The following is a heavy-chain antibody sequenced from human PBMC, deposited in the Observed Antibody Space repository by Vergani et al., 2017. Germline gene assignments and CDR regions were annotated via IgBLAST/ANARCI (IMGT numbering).Heavy chain of an antibody. CDR1: GFTFSSYA. J-gene: IGHJ4*02. CDR2: ISYDGSNK. Sequence: QVQLVESGGGVVQPGRSLRLSCAASGFTFSSYAMHWVRQAPGKGLEWVAVISYDGSNKYYADSVKGRFTISRDNSKNTLYLQMNSLRAEDTAVYYCARDIGTMVRGDEYYFDYWGQGALVTVSS. CDR3: ARDIGTMVRGDEYYFDY. V-gene: IGHV3-30-3*01. D-gene: IGHD3-10*01.